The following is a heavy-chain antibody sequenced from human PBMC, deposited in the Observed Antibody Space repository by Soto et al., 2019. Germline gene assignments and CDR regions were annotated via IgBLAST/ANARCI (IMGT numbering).Heavy chain of an antibody. CDR3: IQSRCGGDCLQSYASYYYYGMDV. V-gene: IGHV2-5*02. CDR2: IYWDDDK. Sequence: SGPRLLHRTQTRPLPCTFSAFSLSTGEMGVGWIRQPPGKALEWLALIYWDDDKRYSPSLRSRLTITKDTSKNQVVLTMTNMDPVDTATYYCIQSRCGGDCLQSYASYYYYGMDVWGQGTTVTVSS. D-gene: IGHD2-21*02. J-gene: IGHJ6*02. CDR1: AFSLSTGEMG.